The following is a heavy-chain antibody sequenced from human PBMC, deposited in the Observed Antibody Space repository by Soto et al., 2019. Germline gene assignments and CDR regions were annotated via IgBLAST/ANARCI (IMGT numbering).Heavy chain of an antibody. D-gene: IGHD3-10*01. V-gene: IGHV1-69*08. J-gene: IGHJ4*02. Sequence: QVPLVQSGAEVKKPGSSVKVSCKASGGTFSSYTISWVRQAPGQGLEWMGRIIPILGIANYAQKFQGRVTITADKSXXTXYXXLSSLRSEDTAVYYCARDARERXXWFXEXAAPSDYWGQGTLVTVSS. CDR2: IIPILGIA. CDR3: ARDARERXXWFXEXAAPSDY. CDR1: GGTFSSYT.